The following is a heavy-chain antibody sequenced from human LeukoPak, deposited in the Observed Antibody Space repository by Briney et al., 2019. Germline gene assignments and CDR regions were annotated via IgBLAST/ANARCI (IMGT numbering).Heavy chain of an antibody. CDR3: AREGGSLDY. CDR2: IYYSGST. V-gene: IGHV4-59*01. Sequence: SETLSLTCTVSGGSISSYYWSWIRQPPGKGLEWIGYIYYSGSTNYNPSLKSRVTISVDTSKNQFSLKLSSVTAADTAVYYCAREGGSLDYWGQGTLVTVSS. CDR1: GGSISSYY. D-gene: IGHD1-26*01. J-gene: IGHJ4*02.